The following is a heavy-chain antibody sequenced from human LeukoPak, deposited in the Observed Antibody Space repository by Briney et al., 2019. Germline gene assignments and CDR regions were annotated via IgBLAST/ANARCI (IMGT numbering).Heavy chain of an antibody. CDR1: GFTFDDYG. V-gene: IGHV3-9*01. CDR2: IRWNSGSI. CDR3: AKARSNSSGWLALAFDI. D-gene: IGHD6-19*01. Sequence: PGGSLRLSCAASGFTFDDYGTQSVRQDPGRGLEWVSCIRWNSGSISYAPSVKGRFTISRDNTKNSLYKQTNSQGAEDTALYYCAKARSNSSGWLALAFDIWGQGTMVTVSS. J-gene: IGHJ3*02.